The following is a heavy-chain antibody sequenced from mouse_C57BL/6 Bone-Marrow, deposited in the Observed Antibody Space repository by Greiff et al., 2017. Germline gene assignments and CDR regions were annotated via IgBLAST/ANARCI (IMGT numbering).Heavy chain of an antibody. J-gene: IGHJ3*01. V-gene: IGHV1-42*01. CDR1: GYSFTGYY. CDR3: ARSRGSPWFAY. CDR2: INPSTGGT. Sequence: EVQLQQSGPELVKPGASVKISCKASGYSFTGYYMNWVKQSPEKSLEWIGEINPSTGGTTYNQKFKAKATLTVDKSSSTAYMQLKSLTSEDSAVYYCARSRGSPWFAYWGQGTLVTVSA.